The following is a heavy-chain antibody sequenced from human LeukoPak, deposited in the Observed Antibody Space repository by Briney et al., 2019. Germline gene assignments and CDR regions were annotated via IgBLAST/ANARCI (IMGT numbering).Heavy chain of an antibody. CDR1: GGPISSGGFY. J-gene: IGHJ5*02. Sequence: KASETLSLTCTVSGGPISSGGFYWSWIRQHPGKGLEWIGYISYSGTTYYNPFLKSRVAISVDTSKNLFSLKLSSVTAADTAVYYCANYGSGSYRFDPWGQGTLVTVSS. CDR3: ANYGSGSYRFDP. V-gene: IGHV4-31*03. CDR2: ISYSGTT. D-gene: IGHD3-10*01.